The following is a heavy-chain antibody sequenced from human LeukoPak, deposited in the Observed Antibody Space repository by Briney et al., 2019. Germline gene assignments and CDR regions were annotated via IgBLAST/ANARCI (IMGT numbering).Heavy chain of an antibody. CDR2: INHSGST. Sequence: SETLSLTCAVYGGSFSGYYWSWIRQPPGKGLEWIGEINHSGSTNYNPSLKSRVTISVDTSKNQFSLKPSSVTAADTAVYYCARGHYYDSSGYLNRFDPWGQGTLVTVSS. J-gene: IGHJ5*02. CDR1: GGSFSGYY. V-gene: IGHV4-34*01. D-gene: IGHD3-22*01. CDR3: ARGHYYDSSGYLNRFDP.